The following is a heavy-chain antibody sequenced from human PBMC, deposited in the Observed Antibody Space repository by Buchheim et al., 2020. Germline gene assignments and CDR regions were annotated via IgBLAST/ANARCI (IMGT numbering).Heavy chain of an antibody. CDR1: GFTFSSYW. CDR2: INSDGSST. Sequence: EVQLVESGGGLVQPGGSLRLSCAASGFTFSSYWMHWVRQAPGKGLVWVSRINSDGSSTSYADSVKGRFTISRDNAKNTLYLQMNSLRAEDTAVYYCARENRDFWSGYYNYYYYYGMDVWGQGTT. CDR3: ARENRDFWSGYYNYYYYYGMDV. V-gene: IGHV3-74*01. D-gene: IGHD3-3*01. J-gene: IGHJ6*02.